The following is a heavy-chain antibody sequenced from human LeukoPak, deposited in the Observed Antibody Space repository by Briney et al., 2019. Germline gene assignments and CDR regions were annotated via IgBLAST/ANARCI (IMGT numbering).Heavy chain of an antibody. CDR2: MKPNSGNT. V-gene: IGHV1-8*01. CDR3: ARAPSKKTTVTTGRAFDI. CDR1: GYTFTSYD. D-gene: IGHD4-17*01. J-gene: IGHJ3*02. Sequence: GASVKGSCKAAGYTFTSYDINWVRQATGQGLEWMGWMKPNSGNTGYAQKFQGRVTMTRNTSISTAYMELGSLRSEDTAVYYCARAPSKKTTVTTGRAFDIWGQGTMVTVSS.